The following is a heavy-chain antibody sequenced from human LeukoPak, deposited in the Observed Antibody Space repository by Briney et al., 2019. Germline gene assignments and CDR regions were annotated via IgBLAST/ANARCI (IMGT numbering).Heavy chain of an antibody. D-gene: IGHD3-22*01. Sequence: ASVKVSCKASGYTFISYYMHWVRQSPGQGLEWMGIINPSGGSTRYAQTFQGRVTMTRDTSTSTVYTEVSRLRSEDTAVYYCARMDTSGYAEYFHHWGQGTQVTVSS. CDR1: GYTFISYY. V-gene: IGHV1-46*01. CDR3: ARMDTSGYAEYFHH. J-gene: IGHJ1*01. CDR2: INPSGGST.